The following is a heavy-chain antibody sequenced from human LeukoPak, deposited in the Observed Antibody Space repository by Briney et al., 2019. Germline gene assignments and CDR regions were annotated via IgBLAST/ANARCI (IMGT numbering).Heavy chain of an antibody. V-gene: IGHV1-46*01. Sequence: GASVKVSCKASGYTFTSYYMHWVRQAPGQGLEWMGIINPSGGSTSYAQKFQGGVTMTRDTSTSTVYMKLSSLRSEDTAVYYCARAPYCGGDCYPNWFDPWGQGTLVTVSS. CDR2: INPSGGST. J-gene: IGHJ5*02. CDR3: ARAPYCGGDCYPNWFDP. CDR1: GYTFTSYY. D-gene: IGHD2-21*02.